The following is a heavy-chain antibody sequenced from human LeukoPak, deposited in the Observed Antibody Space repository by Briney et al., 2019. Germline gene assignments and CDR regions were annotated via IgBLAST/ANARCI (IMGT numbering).Heavy chain of an antibody. CDR3: ATAGQWRFDS. V-gene: IGHV3-74*01. J-gene: IGHJ4*02. CDR2: LSPDGGTT. CDR1: GFTFSSYW. D-gene: IGHD6-19*01. Sequence: GGSLRLSCVVSGFTFSSYWMHWVRQAPGKGLVWVSRLSPDGGTTDYSDSVRGRFTISRDNAKDTLYLQMNSLRVDDTAVYYCATAGQWRFDSWGLGTLVTVSS.